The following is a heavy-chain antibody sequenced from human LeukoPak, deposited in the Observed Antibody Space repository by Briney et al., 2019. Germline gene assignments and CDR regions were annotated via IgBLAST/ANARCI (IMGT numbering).Heavy chain of an antibody. CDR2: IYYSGDT. CDR3: ARQEAAVLFFQH. Sequence: SGPTLVNPSETLSLTCTVSGGSITSPENYWGWVRQPPGKGLEWIGNIYYSGDTYYNSSLRSRVTLSVDTSQNHFSLRLTSMTAADTSVYYCARQEAAVLFFQHWGQGTLVTVSS. V-gene: IGHV4-39*01. J-gene: IGHJ1*01. D-gene: IGHD6-13*01. CDR1: GGSITSPENY.